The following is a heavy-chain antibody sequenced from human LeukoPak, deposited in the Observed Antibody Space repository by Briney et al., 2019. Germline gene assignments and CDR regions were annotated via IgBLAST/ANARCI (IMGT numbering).Heavy chain of an antibody. CDR3: ARGDYYDSSGYWAVLDP. Sequence: ASVKVSCKASGYTFTSYYMHWVRQAPGQGREWMGIINPSGGSTSYAQKFQGRVTMTRDTSTSTVYMELSSLRSEDTAVYYCARGDYYDSSGYWAVLDPWGQGTLVTVSS. J-gene: IGHJ5*02. CDR2: INPSGGST. D-gene: IGHD3-22*01. CDR1: GYTFTSYY. V-gene: IGHV1-46*01.